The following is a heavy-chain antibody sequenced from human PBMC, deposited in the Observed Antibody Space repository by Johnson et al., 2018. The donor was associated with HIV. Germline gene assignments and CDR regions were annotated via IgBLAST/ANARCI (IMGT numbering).Heavy chain of an antibody. J-gene: IGHJ3*02. CDR2: IKQDGSEK. V-gene: IGHV3-7*03. CDR3: TTVGGILGTYAFDI. Sequence: VQLVESGGGLVQPGGSLRLSCAASGFTFSSYWMSWVRQAPGTGLEWVANIKQDGSEKYYVDSVTGRFTISRDDSKNTLYLQMNSLKTEDTALYYCTTVGGILGTYAFDIWGQGTMVTVSS. CDR1: GFTFSSYW. D-gene: IGHD2-8*02.